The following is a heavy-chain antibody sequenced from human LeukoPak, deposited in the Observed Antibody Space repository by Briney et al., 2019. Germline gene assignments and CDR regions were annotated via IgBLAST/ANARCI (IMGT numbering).Heavy chain of an antibody. V-gene: IGHV4-30-4*01. D-gene: IGHD3-22*01. Sequence: SETLSLTCTVSGGSISSGDYYWSWIRQPPGKGLEWIGYIYYSGSTYYNPSLKSRVTISVDTSKNQFSLKLSSVTAADTAVYYCARGFFYDSSGYYYVVLGGDAFDIWGQGTMVTVSS. CDR3: ARGFFYDSSGYYYVVLGGDAFDI. J-gene: IGHJ3*02. CDR2: IYYSGST. CDR1: GGSISSGDYY.